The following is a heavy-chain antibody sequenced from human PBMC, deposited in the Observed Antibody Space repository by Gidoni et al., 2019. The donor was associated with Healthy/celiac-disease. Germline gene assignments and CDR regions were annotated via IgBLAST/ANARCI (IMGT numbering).Heavy chain of an antibody. V-gene: IGHV1-3*01. Sequence: QVQLVQSGAEVKKPGASVKVSCKASGYTFTSYAMHWVRQAPGQRLEWMGWINAGNGNTKYSQKFQGRVTITRDTSASTAYMELSSLRSEDTAVYYCARGSGYYPKYFQHWGQGTLVTVSS. CDR1: GYTFTSYA. CDR2: INAGNGNT. J-gene: IGHJ1*01. D-gene: IGHD3-22*01. CDR3: ARGSGYYPKYFQH.